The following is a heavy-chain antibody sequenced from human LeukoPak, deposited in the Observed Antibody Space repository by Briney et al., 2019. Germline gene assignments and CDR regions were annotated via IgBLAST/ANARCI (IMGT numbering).Heavy chain of an antibody. J-gene: IGHJ6*02. CDR1: GFTVSSNY. CDR3: ARRGFIDYYGMDV. CDR2: IYSGGST. V-gene: IGHV3-53*01. Sequence: GGSLRLSCAASGFTVSSNYMSWVRQAPGKGLEWVSVIYSGGSTYYADSVKGRFTISRDNSKSTLYLQMNSLRAEDTAVYYCARRGFIDYYGMDVWGQGTTVTVSS. D-gene: IGHD3-16*02.